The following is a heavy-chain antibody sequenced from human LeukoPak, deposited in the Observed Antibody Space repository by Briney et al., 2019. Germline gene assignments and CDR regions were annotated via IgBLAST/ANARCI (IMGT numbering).Heavy chain of an antibody. CDR3: TKIDYSPYYYMDV. V-gene: IGHV4-39*07. CDR2: IYYSVHT. J-gene: IGHJ6*03. D-gene: IGHD4-11*01. Sequence: SETLSLTCTVSGASIGSSSYYWGWIRQPPGKGLEWIGIIYYSVHTYYNPSLKSRVTISVDRSKNQFSLRLSSVTAADTAVYYCTKIDYSPYYYMDVWGKGTTVTVSS. CDR1: GASIGSSSYY.